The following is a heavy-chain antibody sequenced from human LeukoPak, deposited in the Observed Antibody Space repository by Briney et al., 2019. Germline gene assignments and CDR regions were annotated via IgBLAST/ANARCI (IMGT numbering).Heavy chain of an antibody. Sequence: SETLSLTCTVSGGSISSYYWSWIRQPPGKGLEWIGYIYYSGSTNYNPTLKSRVTISVDTSKNQFSLKLSSVTAADTAVYYCARHSAEPYYYDSTPEVPFDYWGQGTLVTVSS. J-gene: IGHJ4*02. CDR3: ARHSAEPYYYDSTPEVPFDY. D-gene: IGHD3-22*01. V-gene: IGHV4-59*08. CDR2: IYYSGST. CDR1: GGSISSYY.